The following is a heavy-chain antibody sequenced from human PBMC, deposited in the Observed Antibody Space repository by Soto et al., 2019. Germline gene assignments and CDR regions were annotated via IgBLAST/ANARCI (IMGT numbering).Heavy chain of an antibody. CDR3: AKRRHNYGSGSYYPLYYYYGMDV. CDR1: GDPFSRHG. D-gene: IGHD3-10*01. V-gene: IGHV1-69*06. Sequence: SVKVSCKASGDPFSRHGISWVRQAPGQGPEWMGGIIPTFGTANYAQKFQGRVTITADKSTSTAYMELRSPRPDDSAVYYCAKRRHNYGSGSYYPLYYYYGMDVWGQGTTVTVSS. CDR2: IIPTFGTA. J-gene: IGHJ6*02.